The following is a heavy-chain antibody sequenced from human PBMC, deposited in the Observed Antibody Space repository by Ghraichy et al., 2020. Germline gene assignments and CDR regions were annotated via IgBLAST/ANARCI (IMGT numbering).Heavy chain of an antibody. CDR3: ARGGVGRCSVSPCPLNWCDP. D-gene: IGHD2-15*01. CDR2: INPHNGNT. CDR1: GYSFTTLG. J-gene: IGHJ5*02. Sequence: ASVKVSCKASGYSFTTLGITWVRQAPGQGLEWMGWINPHNGNTDYAQKLQGRVTITTDTSTNTAYMELRSLRSDDTAVYYCARGGVGRCSVSPCPLNWCDPWGQGTLVIVSS. V-gene: IGHV1-18*01.